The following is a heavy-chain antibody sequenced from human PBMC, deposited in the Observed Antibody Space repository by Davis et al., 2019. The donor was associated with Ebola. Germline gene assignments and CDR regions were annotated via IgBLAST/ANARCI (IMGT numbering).Heavy chain of an antibody. Sequence: PAGSLSLSCAVSGFPFSAYSMDWVRLPPGTGLEWVGLSRHQENHYNTEYAASVRGRFTISRADSKKSMYLQMNSLGTEDTAVYYCVTENWYRFESWGQGTLVTVSS. CDR3: VTENWYRFES. J-gene: IGHJ4*02. D-gene: IGHD1/OR15-1a*01. CDR2: SRHQENHYNT. CDR1: GFPFSAYS. V-gene: IGHV3-72*01.